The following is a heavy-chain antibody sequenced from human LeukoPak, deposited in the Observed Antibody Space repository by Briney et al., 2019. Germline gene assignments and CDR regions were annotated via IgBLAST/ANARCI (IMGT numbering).Heavy chain of an antibody. Sequence: PGRSLRLSCAASGFTFSSYAMHWVRQAPGKGLEWVAVISYDGSNKYYADSVKGRFTISRDNSKKTLYLQMNSLRAEDTAVYYRSRGLPISIGPLWFDPWGQGTPVTVSS. J-gene: IGHJ5*02. CDR3: SRGLPISIGPLWFDP. CDR2: ISYDGSNK. CDR1: GFTFSSYA. D-gene: IGHD2/OR15-2a*01. V-gene: IGHV3-30*04.